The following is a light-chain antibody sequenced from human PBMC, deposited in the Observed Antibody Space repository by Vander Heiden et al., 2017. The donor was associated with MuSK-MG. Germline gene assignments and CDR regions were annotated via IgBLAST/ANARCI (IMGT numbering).Light chain of an antibody. Sequence: EIVLTQSPGTLSLSPGERATLSCRASQNINTYLAWYQQKPGQAPRLLIYDASNRATGIPARFSGDGSGTDFTLTISSLEPEDVAVYFCQQRDNWATTFGQGTKLEIK. J-gene: IGKJ2*01. CDR3: QQRDNWATT. CDR2: DAS. V-gene: IGKV3-11*01. CDR1: QNINTY.